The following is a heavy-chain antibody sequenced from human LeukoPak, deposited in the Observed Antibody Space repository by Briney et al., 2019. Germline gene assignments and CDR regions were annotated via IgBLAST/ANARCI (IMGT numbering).Heavy chain of an antibody. V-gene: IGHV3-53*01. Sequence: GGALLLFSGGAGVPTVSSKDMRWVRQAPGGGGEWVSVLQSDSTTYYADSVKGRFTISRDKSKNTLYLQMNSPRVEDTAGYYFARDRYCSSGGYCFDNWGQGNL. CDR2: LQSDSTT. CDR3: ARDRYCSSGGYCFDN. J-gene: IGHJ4*02. CDR1: GVPTVSSKD. D-gene: IGHD3-10*01.